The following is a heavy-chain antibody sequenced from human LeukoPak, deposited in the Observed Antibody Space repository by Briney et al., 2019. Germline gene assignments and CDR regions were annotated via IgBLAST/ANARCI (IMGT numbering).Heavy chain of an antibody. CDR1: GGSISSYY. Sequence: SGTLSLTCTVSGGSISSYYWSWIRQPPGKGLEWIGEINHSGSTNYNPSLKSRVTISVDTSKNQFSLKLSSVTAADTAVYYCAGNYYGSGSYYSEDRYWGQGTLVTVSS. V-gene: IGHV4-34*01. D-gene: IGHD3-10*01. J-gene: IGHJ4*02. CDR2: INHSGST. CDR3: AGNYYGSGSYYSEDRY.